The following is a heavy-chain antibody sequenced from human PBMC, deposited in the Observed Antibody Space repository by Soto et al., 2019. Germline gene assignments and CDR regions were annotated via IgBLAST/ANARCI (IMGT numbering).Heavy chain of an antibody. V-gene: IGHV3-73*01. D-gene: IGHD5-12*01. J-gene: IGHJ4*02. Sequence: GGSLRLSCAASGFTFSGSAMHWVRQTSGKGLEWVGRIRSKANSYATAYAASVKGRFTISRDDSKNTAYLQMNSLKTEDTAVYYCTSVVKMAKTDFDYWGQGTLVTVSS. CDR1: GFTFSGSA. CDR2: IRSKANSYAT. CDR3: TSVVKMAKTDFDY.